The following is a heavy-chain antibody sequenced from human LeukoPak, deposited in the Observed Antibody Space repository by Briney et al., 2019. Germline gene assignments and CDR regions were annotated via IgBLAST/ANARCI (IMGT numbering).Heavy chain of an antibody. CDR3: ARHESNYPLGY. CDR1: GYNFNTFW. D-gene: IGHD1-7*01. J-gene: IGHJ4*02. CDR2: IYPGDSDT. V-gene: IGHV5-51*01. Sequence: GESLKISCEGSGYNFNTFWIGWVRQKPGEGLEWVGIIYPGDSDTKYSPAVQGQVTISADKPITTAYLQWSSLKASDTAMYYCARHESNYPLGYWGQGTLVTVSS.